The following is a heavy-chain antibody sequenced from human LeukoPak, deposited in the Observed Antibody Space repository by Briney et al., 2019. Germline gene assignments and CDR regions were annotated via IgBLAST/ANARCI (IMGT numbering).Heavy chain of an antibody. CDR2: INPNTGGT. CDR1: GYTFTNYY. Sequence: ASVKVSCKASGYTFTNYYMHWVRQAPGQGPEWMGWINPNTGGTKYAQKFQGGVTMTRDTSISTAYMELSRLTSGDTAVYYCAIPPCSDGYCFFDYWGQGTLVTVSS. J-gene: IGHJ4*02. V-gene: IGHV1-2*02. D-gene: IGHD2-21*02. CDR3: AIPPCSDGYCFFDY.